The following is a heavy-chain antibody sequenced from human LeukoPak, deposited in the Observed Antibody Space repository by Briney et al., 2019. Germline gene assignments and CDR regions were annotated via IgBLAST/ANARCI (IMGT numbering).Heavy chain of an antibody. V-gene: IGHV3-74*01. D-gene: IGHD6-13*01. Sequence: TGGSLRLSCAASGFTFNTYWMHWVRQAPGKGLVWVSRINGDGSTSYADSVKGRFTISRDNAKNTLYLQMNSLRAEDTAVYYCARGPSGIANSWGQGTLVTVSS. J-gene: IGHJ4*02. CDR1: GFTFNTYW. CDR2: INGDGST. CDR3: ARGPSGIANS.